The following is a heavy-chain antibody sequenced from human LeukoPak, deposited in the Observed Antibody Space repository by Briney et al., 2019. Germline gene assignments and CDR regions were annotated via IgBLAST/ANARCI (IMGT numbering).Heavy chain of an antibody. D-gene: IGHD1-14*01. V-gene: IGHV1-58*02. CDR3: AAVTKANLGAFDI. J-gene: IGHJ3*02. Sequence: ASVKVSCTASGFTFTSSAMQWVRQARGQRLEWIGWIVVGSGNTNYAQKFQERVTITRDMSTSTAYMELSSLRSEDTAVYYCAAVTKANLGAFDIWGQGTMVTVSS. CDR1: GFTFTSSA. CDR2: IVVGSGNT.